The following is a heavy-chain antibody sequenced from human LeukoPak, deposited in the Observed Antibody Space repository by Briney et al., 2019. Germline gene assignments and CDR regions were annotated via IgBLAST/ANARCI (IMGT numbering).Heavy chain of an antibody. CDR3: ARDLTGAVFDF. CDR2: ITSDGSST. D-gene: IGHD1-26*01. J-gene: IGHJ4*02. Sequence: GGSLRLSSAASGFTFSSYWMHWVRQAPGKGLVCVSRITSDGSSTSYADSVRGQFTISRDNAKNTVYLQMNSLRAEDTAVYYCARDLTGAVFDFWGQGTLVTVSS. V-gene: IGHV3-74*01. CDR1: GFTFSSYW.